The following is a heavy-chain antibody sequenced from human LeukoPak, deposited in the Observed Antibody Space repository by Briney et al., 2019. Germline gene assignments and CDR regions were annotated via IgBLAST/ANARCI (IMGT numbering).Heavy chain of an antibody. CDR2: IYPRDSDI. CDR1: GYTFTHQW. V-gene: IGHV5-51*01. CDR3: ARHSYVIGAI. Sequence: GGSLKISCKASGYTFTHQWIGWVRQKSGSGLEWMGIIYPRDSDIRYSPSFQGHVSISADTSINNAYLEWSRLEASDTAIYYCARHSYVIGAIWGQGTLVTVSS. J-gene: IGHJ4*02. D-gene: IGHD3-10*01.